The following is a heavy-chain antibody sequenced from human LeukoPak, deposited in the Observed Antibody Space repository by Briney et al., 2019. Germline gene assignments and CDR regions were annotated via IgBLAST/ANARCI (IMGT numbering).Heavy chain of an antibody. V-gene: IGHV4-31*03. J-gene: IGHJ4*02. CDR1: GGSISSGGYY. CDR2: IYYSGST. D-gene: IGHD5-12*01. CDR3: ARDRGGYSGYDFDY. Sequence: SETLSLTCTVSGGSISSGGYYWSWLRQRPGKGLEWLGYIYYSGSTYYNPSLKSRVTISVDTSKNQFSLKLSSVTAADTAVYYCARDRGGYSGYDFDYWGQGTLVTVSS.